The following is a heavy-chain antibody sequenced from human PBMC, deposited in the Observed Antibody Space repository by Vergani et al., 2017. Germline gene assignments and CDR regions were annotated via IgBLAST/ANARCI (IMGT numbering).Heavy chain of an antibody. CDR1: GYTFTSYG. CDR2: ISAYNGNT. D-gene: IGHD3-10*01. CDR3: ARRGLGDYYYGSGSYYRERDFDY. Sequence: QVQLVQSGAEVKKPGASVKVSCKASGYTFTSYGISWVRQAPGQGLEWMGWISAYNGNTNYAQKLQGRVTMTTDTSTSTAYMELRSLRADDTSVYYCARRGLGDYYYGSGSYYRERDFDYWGQGTLVTVSS. V-gene: IGHV1-18*01. J-gene: IGHJ4*02.